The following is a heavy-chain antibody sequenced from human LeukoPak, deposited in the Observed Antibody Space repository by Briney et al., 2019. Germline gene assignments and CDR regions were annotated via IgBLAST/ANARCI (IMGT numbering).Heavy chain of an antibody. CDR3: AGGPIQLWSQNFDY. J-gene: IGHJ4*02. CDR2: IIPILGIA. CDR1: GGTFSSYA. D-gene: IGHD5-18*01. Sequence: SVKVSCKASGGTFSSYAISWVRQAPGQGLEWMGRIIPILGIANYAQKFQGRVTITADKSTSTAYMELSSLRSEDTAVYYCAGGPIQLWSQNFDYWGQGTLVTVSS. V-gene: IGHV1-69*04.